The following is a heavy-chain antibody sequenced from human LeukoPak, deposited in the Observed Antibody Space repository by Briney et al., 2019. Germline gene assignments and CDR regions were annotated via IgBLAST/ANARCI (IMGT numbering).Heavy chain of an antibody. J-gene: IGHJ4*02. CDR3: ARGLAGDGYNTVPFDY. V-gene: IGHV1-46*01. CDR1: GYTFTGYY. Sequence: ASVKVSCKASGYTFTGYYMHWVRQAPGQGLEWMGIINPSGGSTSYAQKFQGRVTMTRDTSTSTVYMELSSLRSEDTAVYYCARGLAGDGYNTVPFDYWGQGTLVTVSS. CDR2: INPSGGST. D-gene: IGHD5-24*01.